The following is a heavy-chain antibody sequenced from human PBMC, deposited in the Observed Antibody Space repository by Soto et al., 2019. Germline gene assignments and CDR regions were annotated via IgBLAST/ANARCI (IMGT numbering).Heavy chain of an antibody. D-gene: IGHD3-10*01. J-gene: IGHJ3*02. CDR1: GFTFSSYA. CDR3: AKELKGFGDPNDAFDI. CDR2: ISGSGGST. V-gene: IGHV3-23*01. Sequence: GGSLRLSCAASGFTFSSYAMSWVRQAPGKGLEWVSAISGSGGSTYYADSVKGRFTISRDNSKNTLYLQMNSLRAEDTAVYYCAKELKGFGDPNDAFDIWGQGTMVTVSS.